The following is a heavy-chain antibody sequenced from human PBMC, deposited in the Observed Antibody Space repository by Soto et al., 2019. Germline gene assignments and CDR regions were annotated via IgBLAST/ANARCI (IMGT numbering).Heavy chain of an antibody. D-gene: IGHD3-22*01. CDR3: ARDLGDGYYPFHY. CDR1: GLTFSSYS. V-gene: IGHV3-48*01. J-gene: IGHJ4*02. CDR2: ITGSSSTK. Sequence: PGGSLRLSCAASGLTFSSYSMNWVRQAPGKGLEWVSYITGSSSTKYYADSVKGRFTISRDNAKNSLYLQMNSLRAEDTAVYYCARDLGDGYYPFHYWGQGVQVTVSS.